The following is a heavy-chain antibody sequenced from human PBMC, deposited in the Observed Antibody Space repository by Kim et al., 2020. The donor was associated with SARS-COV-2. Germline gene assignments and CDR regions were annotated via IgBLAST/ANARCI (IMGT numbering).Heavy chain of an antibody. CDR3: AREECSSTSCEGAFDI. CDR1: GYTFTSYG. J-gene: IGHJ3*02. V-gene: IGHV1-18*01. Sequence: ASVKVSCKASGYTFTSYGISWVRQAPGQGLEWMGWISAYNGNTNYAQKLQGRVTMTTDTSTSTAYMELRSLRSDDTAVYYCAREECSSTSCEGAFDIWGQGTMVTVSS. D-gene: IGHD2-2*01. CDR2: ISAYNGNT.